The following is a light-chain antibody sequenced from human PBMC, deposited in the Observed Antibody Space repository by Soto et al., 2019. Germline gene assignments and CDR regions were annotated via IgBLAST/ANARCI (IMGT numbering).Light chain of an antibody. CDR2: GAS. J-gene: IGKJ4*01. V-gene: IGKV3-15*01. CDR1: ESVDSN. Sequence: MTQSPATLSVSPGERATLSCRASESVDSNLAWYQQKPGQVPRLLIYGASTRATGIPARFSGSGSGTEFTLTISSLQSEDFAVYYCQQYNKWPVTFGGGTKVDIK. CDR3: QQYNKWPVT.